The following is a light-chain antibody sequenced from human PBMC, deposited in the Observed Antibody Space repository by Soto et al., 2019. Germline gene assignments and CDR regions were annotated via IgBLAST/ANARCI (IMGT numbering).Light chain of an antibody. J-gene: IGKJ1*01. CDR2: GAS. V-gene: IGKV3-15*01. Sequence: EIVLTQSPGALSVSPGERATLSCGASQSVRSNLAWYQQKPGQAPRLLISGASTRATGIPARFSGSGSGTEFTLTISSLQSEDFAVYYCQQYHNWPRTFGQGTKVDIK. CDR1: QSVRSN. CDR3: QQYHNWPRT.